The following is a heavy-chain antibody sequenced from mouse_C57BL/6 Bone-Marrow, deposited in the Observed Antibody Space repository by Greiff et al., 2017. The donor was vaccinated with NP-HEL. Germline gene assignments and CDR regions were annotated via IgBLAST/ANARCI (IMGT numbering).Heavy chain of an antibody. V-gene: IGHV1-39*01. Sequence: EVQLVESGPELVKPGASVKISCKASGYSFTDYNMNWVKQSNGKSLEWIGVINPNYGTTSYNQKFKGKATLTVDQSSSTAYMQLNSLTSEDSAVYYCARPRYGSSYWYFDVWGTGTTVTVSS. D-gene: IGHD1-1*01. CDR2: INPNYGTT. CDR3: ARPRYGSSYWYFDV. CDR1: GYSFTDYN. J-gene: IGHJ1*03.